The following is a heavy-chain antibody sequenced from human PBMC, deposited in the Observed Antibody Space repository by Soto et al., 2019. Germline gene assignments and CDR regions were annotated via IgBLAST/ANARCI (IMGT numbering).Heavy chain of an antibody. Sequence: SETLSLTCTVSGGSVSSGSYYWSWIRQPPXKGLEWIGYIYYSGSTNYNPSLKSRVTISVDTSKNQFSLKLSSVTAADTAVYYCARGGTRGAYYYYSGMDVWGQGATVTVSS. CDR1: GGSVSSGSYY. CDR3: ARGGTRGAYYYYSGMDV. V-gene: IGHV4-61*01. CDR2: IYYSGST. J-gene: IGHJ6*02. D-gene: IGHD1-1*01.